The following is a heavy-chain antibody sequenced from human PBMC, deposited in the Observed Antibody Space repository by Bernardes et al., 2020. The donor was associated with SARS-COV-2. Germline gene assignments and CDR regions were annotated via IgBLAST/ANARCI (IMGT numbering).Heavy chain of an antibody. D-gene: IGHD6-19*01. J-gene: IGHJ4*02. CDR3: AREQWLAHYFDY. CDR2: VYYNGNI. V-gene: IGHV4-59*01. Sequence: TLSLTCTVSGGSINDYYWSWIRQSPEKGLEWIGYVYYNGNINHNPSLNYNPSLMSRVTISVDTSKSQFSLNLSSVTAADTAVYYCAREQWLAHYFDYWGQGTLVTVSS. CDR1: GGSINDYY.